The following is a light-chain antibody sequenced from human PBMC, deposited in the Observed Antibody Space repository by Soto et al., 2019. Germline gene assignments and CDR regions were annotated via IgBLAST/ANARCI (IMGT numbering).Light chain of an antibody. Sequence: QPVLTQSPSASASLGASVKLTCTLSSGHSNYAIAWHQQQPEKGPRYLMKVNNDGSHSKGDGIPDRFSGSSSGAERYLSISSLQSEDEADYYCQTWGSGIVVFGGGTKLTVL. CDR2: VNNDGSH. J-gene: IGLJ2*01. CDR3: QTWGSGIVV. V-gene: IGLV4-69*01. CDR1: SGHSNYA.